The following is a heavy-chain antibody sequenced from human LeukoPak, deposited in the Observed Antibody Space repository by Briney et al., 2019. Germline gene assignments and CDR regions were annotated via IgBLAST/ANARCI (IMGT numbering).Heavy chain of an antibody. J-gene: IGHJ6*02. V-gene: IGHV1-69*04. CDR3: ARLAIVVVPAAIDYCYYGMDV. D-gene: IGHD2-2*02. CDR2: IIPILGIA. CDR1: GGTFSSYA. Sequence: SVKVSCKASGGTFSSYAISWVRQAPGQGLEWMGRIIPILGIANYAQKFQGRVTITADKSTSTAYMELSSLRTEDTAVYYCARLAIVVVPAAIDYCYYGMDVWGQGTTVTVSS.